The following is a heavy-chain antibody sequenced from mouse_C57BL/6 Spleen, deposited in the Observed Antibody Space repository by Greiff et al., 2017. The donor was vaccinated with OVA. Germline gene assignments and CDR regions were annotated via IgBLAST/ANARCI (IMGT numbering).Heavy chain of an antibody. CDR1: GFTFSDYG. CDR2: ISSGSSTI. J-gene: IGHJ1*03. CDR3: ARGLRGYFDV. D-gene: IGHD2-2*01. Sequence: EVQGVESGGGLVKPGGSLKLSCAASGFTFSDYGMHWVRQAPEKGLEWVAYISSGSSTIYYADTVKGRFTISRDNAKNTLFLQMTSLRSEDTAMYYCARGLRGYFDVWAQGPRSPSPQ. V-gene: IGHV5-17*01.